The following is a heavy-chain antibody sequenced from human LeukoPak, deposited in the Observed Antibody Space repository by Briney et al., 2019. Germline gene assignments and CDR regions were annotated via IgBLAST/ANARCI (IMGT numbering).Heavy chain of an antibody. CDR3: ARSKGTKGTDY. J-gene: IGHJ4*02. D-gene: IGHD1-1*01. CDR2: ISSNGGST. V-gene: IGHV3-64*01. CDR1: GFTFSSYA. Sequence: PGGSLRLSCAASGFTFSSYAMHWVRQAPGKGLEYVSAISSNGGSTYYANSVKGRFTISRDNSKNTLYLQMGSLRAEDMAVYYCARSKGTKGTDYWGQGTLVTVSS.